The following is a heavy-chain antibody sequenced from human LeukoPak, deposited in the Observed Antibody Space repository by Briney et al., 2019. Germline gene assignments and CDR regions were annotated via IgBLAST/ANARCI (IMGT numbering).Heavy chain of an antibody. Sequence: SETLSLTCTESGGSISSGIYYWGWIRQPPGKGLEWIGSIYYSGNTYYNPSLKGRVTISVDTSKNQLSLKLNSVTAADTAVYYCATHVLQHLHPKDFDYWGQGTLVTVSS. CDR3: ATHVLQHLHPKDFDY. J-gene: IGHJ4*02. CDR2: IYYSGNT. D-gene: IGHD3-3*02. CDR1: GGSISSGIYY. V-gene: IGHV4-39*01.